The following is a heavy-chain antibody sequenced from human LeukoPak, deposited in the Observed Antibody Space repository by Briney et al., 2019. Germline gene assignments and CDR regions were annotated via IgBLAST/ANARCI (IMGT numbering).Heavy chain of an antibody. CDR1: GFVFSNYA. CDR2: ISSSSSYI. V-gene: IGHV3-21*01. D-gene: IGHD3-22*01. J-gene: IGHJ6*02. CDR3: ARSVDYYDSSGYYYYYYYGMDV. Sequence: GGSLRLSCTASGFVFSNYAMSWVRQAPGKGLEWVSSISSSSSYIYYADSVKGRFTISRDNAKNSLYLQMNSLRAEDTAVYYCARSVDYYDSSGYYYYYYYGMDVWGQGTTVTVSS.